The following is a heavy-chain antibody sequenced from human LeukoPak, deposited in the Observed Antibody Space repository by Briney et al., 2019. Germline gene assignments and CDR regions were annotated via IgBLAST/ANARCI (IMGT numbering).Heavy chain of an antibody. CDR1: GGTFSSYA. CDR2: IIPIFGTT. V-gene: IGHV1-69*05. J-gene: IGHJ6*03. CDR3: ARNGRDYYYYYMDV. Sequence: SVKFSCKASGGTFSSYAISCVRQAPGQGLEWMGGIIPIFGTTNYAQKFQGRVTITTDESTSTAYMELSSLRSEDTAVYYCARNGRDYYYYYMDVWGKGTTVTVSS.